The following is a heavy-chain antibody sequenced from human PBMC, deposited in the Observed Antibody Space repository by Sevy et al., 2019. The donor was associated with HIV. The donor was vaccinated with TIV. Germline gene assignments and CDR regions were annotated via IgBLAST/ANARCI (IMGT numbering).Heavy chain of an antibody. CDR3: ARDPRYNWGGYYGMDV. Sequence: GGSLRLSCAASGFTFSSYWMSWVRQAPGKGLEWVANIKQDGSEKYYVDSVKGRFTTSRDNAKNSLYLQMNSLRAEDTAVYYCARDPRYNWGGYYGMDVWGQGTTVTVSS. CDR1: GFTFSSYW. CDR2: IKQDGSEK. D-gene: IGHD1-20*01. J-gene: IGHJ6*02. V-gene: IGHV3-7*03.